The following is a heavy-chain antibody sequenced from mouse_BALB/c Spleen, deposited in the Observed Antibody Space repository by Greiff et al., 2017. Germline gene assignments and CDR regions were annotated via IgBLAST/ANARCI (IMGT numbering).Heavy chain of an antibody. V-gene: IGHV2-2*02. J-gene: IGHJ4*01. CDR3: ARNPPGSSYYAMDY. D-gene: IGHD1-1*01. CDR1: GFSLTSYG. Sequence: VQVVESGPGLVQPSQSLSITCTVSGFSLTSYGVHWVRQSPGKGLEWLGVIWSGGSTDYNAAFISRLSISKDNSKSQVFFKMNSLQANDTAIYYCARNPPGSSYYAMDYWGQGTSVTVSS. CDR2: IWSGGST.